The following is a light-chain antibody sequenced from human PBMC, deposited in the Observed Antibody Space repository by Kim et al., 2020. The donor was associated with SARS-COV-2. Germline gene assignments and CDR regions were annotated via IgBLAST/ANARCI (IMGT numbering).Light chain of an antibody. Sequence: QSITISCTGTSSDVGGYNYVSWYQQHPGKAPKLIIYDVSNRPSGVSNRFSGSKSGNTASLTISGLQAEDETDYYCSSYTSSSTLVVFGGGTKLTVL. J-gene: IGLJ2*01. V-gene: IGLV2-14*03. CDR1: SSDVGGYNY. CDR3: SSYTSSSTLVV. CDR2: DVS.